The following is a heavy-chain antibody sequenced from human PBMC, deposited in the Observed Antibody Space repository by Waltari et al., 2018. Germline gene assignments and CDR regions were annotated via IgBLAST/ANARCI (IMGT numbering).Heavy chain of an antibody. CDR3: ARRRGGGYWYFDL. V-gene: IGHV3-7*01. CDR2: IKQNGREK. Sequence: EVQLVESGGGLVQPGGSLRLSCVGSGFTFGTYWMSWVRHSPGKGVEWVANIKQNGREKSYVDSVKGRFIISRDDAQNSLYLQLNSLRAEDTAVYYCARRRGGGYWYFDLWGRGTLVTVSS. D-gene: IGHD2-15*01. CDR1: GFTFGTYW. J-gene: IGHJ2*01.